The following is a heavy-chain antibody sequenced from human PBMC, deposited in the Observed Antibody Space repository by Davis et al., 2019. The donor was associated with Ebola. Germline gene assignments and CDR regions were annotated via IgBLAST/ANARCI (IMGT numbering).Heavy chain of an antibody. CDR1: GYTFTAYY. D-gene: IGHD5-24*01. J-gene: IGHJ5*02. CDR3: ARLGTISAIYGWFDP. V-gene: IGHV1-2*02. CDR2: INPKSGGT. Sequence: ASVKVSCKASGYTFTAYYIHWVRQAPGQGLEWVGWINPKSGGTDSPQKFQGRVTMTRDTSISTVYMELSRLTSDDTAVYYCARLGTISAIYGWFDPWGQGTPVTVSS.